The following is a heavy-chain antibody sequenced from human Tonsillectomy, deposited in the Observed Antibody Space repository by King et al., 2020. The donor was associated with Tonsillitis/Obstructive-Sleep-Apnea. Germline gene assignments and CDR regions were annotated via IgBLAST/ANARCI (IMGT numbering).Heavy chain of an antibody. V-gene: IGHV1-69*01. Sequence: QLVQSGAEVKKPGSSVKVSCKASVGTFSSYAISWVRQAPVQGLEWMGGIIPIFGTANYAPKFQGRVTITADESTSTAYMELSSLRSEDTAVYYWAREGGIAVAGTFGYWGQGTLVTVSS. D-gene: IGHD6-19*01. J-gene: IGHJ4*02. CDR2: IIPIFGTA. CDR3: AREGGIAVAGTFGY. CDR1: VGTFSSYA.